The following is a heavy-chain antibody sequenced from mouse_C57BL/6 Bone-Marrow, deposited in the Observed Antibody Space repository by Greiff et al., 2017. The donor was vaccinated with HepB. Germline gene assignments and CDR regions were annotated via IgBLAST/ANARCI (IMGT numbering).Heavy chain of an antibody. CDR3: ARSPSYDYDGFAY. Sequence: VKLQQPGAELVMPGASVKLSCKASGYTFTSYWMHWVKQRPGQGLEWIGEIDPSDSYTNYNQKFKGKSTLTVDKSSSTAYMQLSSLTSEDSAVYDCARSPSYDYDGFAYWGQGTLVTVSA. CDR2: IDPSDSYT. J-gene: IGHJ3*01. D-gene: IGHD2-4*01. CDR1: GYTFTSYW. V-gene: IGHV1-69*01.